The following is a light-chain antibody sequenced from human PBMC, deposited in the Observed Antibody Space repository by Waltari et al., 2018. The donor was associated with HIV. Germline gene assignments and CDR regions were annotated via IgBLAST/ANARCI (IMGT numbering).Light chain of an antibody. CDR2: DFS. J-gene: IGLJ3*02. Sequence: QSALTQPRSVSGSHGQSVTISCTGTSSDVGGYNYVSWYQPHPGKAPKLMIYDFSKRPSGVPDRFSGSKSGNTASLTISGLQAEDEADYYCCSYAGSYSWVFGGGTKLTVL. CDR1: SSDVGGYNY. V-gene: IGLV2-11*01. CDR3: CSYAGSYSWV.